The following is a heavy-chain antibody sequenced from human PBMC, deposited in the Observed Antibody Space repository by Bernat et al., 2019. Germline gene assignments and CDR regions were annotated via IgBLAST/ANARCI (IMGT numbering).Heavy chain of an antibody. D-gene: IGHD5-24*01. V-gene: IGHV3-15*07. CDR3: TLPGLHPFDY. CDR2: IKSKTDGGTT. CDR1: GFTFSNAW. Sequence: EVQLVESGGGLVKPGGSLRLSCAASGFTFSNAWMNWVRQAPGKGLEWVGHIKSKTDGGTTDYAAPVKGRFTISRDDSKNTLYLQMNSLKTEDTAVYYCTLPGLHPFDYWGQGTLVTVSS. J-gene: IGHJ4*02.